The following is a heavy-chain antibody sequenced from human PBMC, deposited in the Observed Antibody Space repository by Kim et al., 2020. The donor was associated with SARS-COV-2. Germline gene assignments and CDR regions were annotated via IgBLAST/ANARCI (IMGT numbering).Heavy chain of an antibody. D-gene: IGHD6-19*01. Sequence: GGSLRLSCAASGFSFSSYAMSWVRQAPGKGLEWVSGISGSGGSTAHADSVKGRFTISRDNPKSTLYLQMNSLRAEDTAVYYCAKGGVEVAGRNSAIRYFDYWGQGTLVTVTS. CDR2: ISGSGGST. CDR1: GFSFSSYA. V-gene: IGHV3-23*01. CDR3: AKGGVEVAGRNSAIRYFDY. J-gene: IGHJ4*02.